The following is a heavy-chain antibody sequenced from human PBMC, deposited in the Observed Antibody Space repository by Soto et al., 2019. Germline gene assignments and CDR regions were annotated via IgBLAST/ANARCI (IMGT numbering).Heavy chain of an antibody. CDR3: ARDRLPKGMAV. V-gene: IGHV3-66*01. J-gene: IGHJ6*02. CDR2: IYSGGST. D-gene: IGHD6-25*01. Sequence: AGSLRLSCAASGFTVSSSYMSWVRQAPGKGLEWVSVIYSGGSTYYADSVKGRFTISRDNSKNTLYLQMNSLRAEDTAVYYCARDRLPKGMAVSAQRTTVTVSS. CDR1: GFTVSSSY.